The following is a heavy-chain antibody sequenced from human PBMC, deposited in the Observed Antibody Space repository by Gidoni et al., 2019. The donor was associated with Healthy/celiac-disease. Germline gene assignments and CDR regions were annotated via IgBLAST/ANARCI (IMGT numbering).Heavy chain of an antibody. D-gene: IGHD2-2*01. V-gene: IGHV3-30-3*01. J-gene: IGHJ4*02. CDR1: GFTFSSYA. CDR3: ASNRGSSTSDDY. CDR2: ISYDGSNK. Sequence: QVQLVESGGGVVQPGRSLRLSCAASGFTFSSYAMHWVRQAPGKGLEWVAVISYDGSNKYYADSVKGRFTISRDNSKNTLYLQMNSLRAEDTAVYYCASNRGSSTSDDYWGQGTLVTVSS.